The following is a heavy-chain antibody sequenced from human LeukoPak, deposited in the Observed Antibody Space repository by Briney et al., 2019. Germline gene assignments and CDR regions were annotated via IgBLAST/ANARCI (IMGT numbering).Heavy chain of an antibody. J-gene: IGHJ1*01. CDR3: ANPFSPTASPEYFQH. D-gene: IGHD2-21*02. Sequence: GGSLRLSCAASVFTFDRYGMQWVRQAPGKGLEWVALILSDGSGRYYADSVKGRSTVSRDNSKNTLYLELNSLRLEDTAVYYRANPFSPTASPEYFQHWGQGTLVTVSA. CDR1: VFTFDRYG. V-gene: IGHV3-30*02. CDR2: ILSDGSGR.